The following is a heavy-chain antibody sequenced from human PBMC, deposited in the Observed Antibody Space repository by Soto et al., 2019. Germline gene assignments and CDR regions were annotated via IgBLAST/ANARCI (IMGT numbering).Heavy chain of an antibody. J-gene: IGHJ1*01. V-gene: IGHV4-31*03. Sequence: QVQLQESGPGLVKASQTLSLTCNVSGGSITSGGYYWTWIRQHPGKGLEWIGNVRHSGSTFYNPSLMSRVSISVDTSKNLFSLKLSSVTAADTAVYFCVRGILSWGQGTLVTVSS. CDR2: VRHSGST. CDR3: VRGILS. CDR1: GGSITSGGYY.